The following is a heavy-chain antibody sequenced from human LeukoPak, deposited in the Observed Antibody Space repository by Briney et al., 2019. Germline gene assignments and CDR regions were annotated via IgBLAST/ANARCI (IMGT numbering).Heavy chain of an antibody. CDR2: INPSGGST. Sequence: ASVKVSCKASGYTFTSYYMHWVRQAPGQGLEWMGIINPSGGSTSYAQKFQGRVTMTRDTSTSTVYMELSSLRSEDTAVYYCARVGIRFLEWLSPGGYYYMGVWGKGTTVTVSS. CDR3: ARVGIRFLEWLSPGGYYYMGV. CDR1: GYTFTSYY. J-gene: IGHJ6*03. D-gene: IGHD3-3*01. V-gene: IGHV1-46*03.